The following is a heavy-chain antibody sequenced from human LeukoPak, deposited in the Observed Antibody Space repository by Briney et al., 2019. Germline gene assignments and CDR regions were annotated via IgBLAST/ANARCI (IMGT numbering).Heavy chain of an antibody. J-gene: IGHJ4*02. Sequence: GGSLGLSCAASGFTFSSYSINWVRQAPGKVLEWVSSISRSSRYIHYADSVKGRFTISRDNAENSLYLQMNSLRAEDTAVYYCVRDLSPAPTTASRFDYWGQGTLATVSS. V-gene: IGHV3-21*01. CDR1: GFTFSSYS. CDR2: ISRSSRYI. D-gene: IGHD2-2*01. CDR3: VRDLSPAPTTASRFDY.